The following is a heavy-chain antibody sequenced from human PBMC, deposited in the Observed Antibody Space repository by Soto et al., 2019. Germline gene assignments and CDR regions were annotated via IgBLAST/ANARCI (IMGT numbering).Heavy chain of an antibody. CDR2: IYHSGST. CDR1: GYSIIRGYY. Sequence: XGTLSLTCAVSGYSIIRGYYWCCIRQPPGKGLEWIGSIYHSGSTYYNPSLKSRVTISVDTSKNQFSLKLSSVTAADTAVYYCARLQSHYGMDVWGQGTTVTVSS. V-gene: IGHV4-38-2*01. CDR3: ARLQSHYGMDV. J-gene: IGHJ6*02. D-gene: IGHD4-4*01.